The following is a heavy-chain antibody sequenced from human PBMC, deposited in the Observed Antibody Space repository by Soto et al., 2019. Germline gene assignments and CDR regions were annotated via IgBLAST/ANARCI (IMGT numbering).Heavy chain of an antibody. CDR3: AKAIAVAGESAFDI. J-gene: IGHJ3*02. V-gene: IGHV3-23*01. D-gene: IGHD6-19*01. CDR2: ISGSGGST. Sequence: HPGGSLRLSCAASGFTFSSYAMSWVRQSPGKGLEWVSAISGSGGSTYYADSVKGRFTISRDNSKNTLYLQMNSLRAEDTAVYYCAKAIAVAGESAFDIWGQGTMVTVSS. CDR1: GFTFSSYA.